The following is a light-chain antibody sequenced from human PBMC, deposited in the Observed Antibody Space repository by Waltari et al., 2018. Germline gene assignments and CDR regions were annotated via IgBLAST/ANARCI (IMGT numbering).Light chain of an antibody. Sequence: EIVLTPSPATLSLSPGERATLSFRSIQSVGRYLAWYQQKPGQAPRLLIYDASIRATGIPDRFSGSGSGTDFSLTISRLEPEDFAVYYCQKYVSLPATFGQGTKVEIK. CDR2: DAS. V-gene: IGKV3-20*01. CDR3: QKYVSLPAT. J-gene: IGKJ1*01. CDR1: QSVGRY.